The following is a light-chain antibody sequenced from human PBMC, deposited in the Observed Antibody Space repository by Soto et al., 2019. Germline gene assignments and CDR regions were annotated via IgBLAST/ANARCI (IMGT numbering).Light chain of an antibody. V-gene: IGKV3-20*01. CDR3: QQYDGSPIT. Sequence: EVVLAQSPCTLSLSPGERATLSCRASQRLSSSYLAWYQQKPGQAPRLLISSVSKRATGIPDRFSGGGSGTDFTLTISRVEPEDFALYICQQYDGSPITFGQGTRLEIK. J-gene: IGKJ5*01. CDR1: QRLSSSY. CDR2: SVS.